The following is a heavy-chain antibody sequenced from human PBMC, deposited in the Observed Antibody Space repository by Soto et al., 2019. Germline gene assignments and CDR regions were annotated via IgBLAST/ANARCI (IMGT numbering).Heavy chain of an antibody. D-gene: IGHD6-6*01. Sequence: VQLQESGPGLVKPSQTLSLTCNVSGESISSGGYYWSWIRHHPGKGLEWIGYIYDSESAYYNPSLKSRVTISMDTSKNHFAMRLSSVTGADTAVYYCARASSSSSAADYWGQGTLVTVSS. CDR3: ARASSSSSAADY. V-gene: IGHV4-31*03. CDR1: GESISSGGYY. J-gene: IGHJ4*02. CDR2: IYDSESA.